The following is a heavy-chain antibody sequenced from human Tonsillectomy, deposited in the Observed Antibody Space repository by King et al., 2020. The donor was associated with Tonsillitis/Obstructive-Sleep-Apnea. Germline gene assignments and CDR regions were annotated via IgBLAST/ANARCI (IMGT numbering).Heavy chain of an antibody. V-gene: IGHV4-59*11. D-gene: IGHD1-26*01. J-gene: IGHJ4*02. CDR1: GGSISGHY. Sequence: VQLQESGPGLVKPSETLSLICTVSGGSISGHYWSWIRQPPGKGLEWIGYSYYSGSTKYNPSLKSRVTISVDTSKNQFSLKLTSVTTADTAVYYCAREELVGTTWSFDYWGQGTLVTVSS. CDR2: SYYSGST. CDR3: AREELVGTTWSFDY.